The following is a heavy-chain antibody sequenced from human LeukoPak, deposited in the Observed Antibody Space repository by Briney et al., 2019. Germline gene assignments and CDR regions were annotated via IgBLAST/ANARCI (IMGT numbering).Heavy chain of an antibody. CDR2: ISSSSSYI. V-gene: IGHV3-21*01. D-gene: IGHD3-3*01. CDR1: GFTFSSYS. Sequence: GGPLRLSCAASGFTFSSYSMNWVRQAPGKGLEWVSSISSSSSYIYYADSVKGRFTISRDNAKNSLYLQMNSLRAEDTAVYYCEFWSGYYPDIVFDYWGQGTLVTVSS. J-gene: IGHJ4*02. CDR3: EFWSGYYPDIVFDY.